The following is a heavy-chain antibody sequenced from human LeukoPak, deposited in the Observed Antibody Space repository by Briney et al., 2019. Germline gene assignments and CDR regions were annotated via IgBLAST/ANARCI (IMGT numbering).Heavy chain of an antibody. CDR2: IYYSGNT. CDR1: GGSIGRSSYY. Sequence: SETLSLTCTVSGGSIGRSSYYWGWIRQPPGKGLEWIGNIYYSGNTSYNPSLKSRVIISIDTSKNQFSLKLSSVTAADTAVYYCARAGAYYYDSSEPENYWYFDLWGRGTLVTVSS. D-gene: IGHD3-22*01. CDR3: ARAGAYYYDSSEPENYWYFDL. V-gene: IGHV4-39*07. J-gene: IGHJ2*01.